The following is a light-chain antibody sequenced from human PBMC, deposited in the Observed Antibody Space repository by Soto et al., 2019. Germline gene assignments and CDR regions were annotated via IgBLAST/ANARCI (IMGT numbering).Light chain of an antibody. CDR3: QTWGTGILV. CDR2: LNSDGSH. Sequence: QPVLTQSPSASASLGASVKLTCTLSSGHSTYTIAWHQQQPEKGPRFLMRLNSDGSHTKGDGIPDRFSGSSSGAERYLTISSLQSEAEADYYCQTWGTGILVFGGGTKLPVL. V-gene: IGLV4-69*01. CDR1: SGHSTYT. J-gene: IGLJ2*01.